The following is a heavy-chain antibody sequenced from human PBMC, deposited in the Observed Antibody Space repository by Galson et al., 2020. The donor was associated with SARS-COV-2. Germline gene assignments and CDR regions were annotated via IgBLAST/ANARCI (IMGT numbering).Heavy chain of an antibody. J-gene: IGHJ2*01. Sequence: SQTLSLTCTVAGASISGSGYYWSWIRQYPGKGLEWIGYIYDTGSAYYNPSLKSPVSISVDTSKNQLSLKLSSVTVADTAVYFCARTGYCGGDCNSPGSFFDLWGRGTLVTVSS. V-gene: IGHV4-31*01. D-gene: IGHD2-21*01. CDR2: IYDTGSA. CDR3: ARTGYCGGDCNSPGSFFDL. CDR1: GASISGSGYY.